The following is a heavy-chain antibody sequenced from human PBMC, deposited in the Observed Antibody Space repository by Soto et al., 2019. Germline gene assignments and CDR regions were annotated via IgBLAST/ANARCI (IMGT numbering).Heavy chain of an antibody. CDR3: ARGKALDV. J-gene: IGHJ3*01. CDR2: TYYRSKWFH. V-gene: IGHV6-1*01. CDR1: GDSVSSDITS. Sequence: QGQLQQSGPGLVKPSQTLSLTCAISGDSVSSDITSWNWIRQSPSRGLEWLGRTYYRSKWFHDYAASVKSRIPINPDPSKNQFSLELNSMTTEDTAVYYCARGKALDVWGQGTVVTVSS. D-gene: IGHD3-10*01.